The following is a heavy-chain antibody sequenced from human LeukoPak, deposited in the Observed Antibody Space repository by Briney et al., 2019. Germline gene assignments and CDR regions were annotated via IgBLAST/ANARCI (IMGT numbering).Heavy chain of an antibody. V-gene: IGHV1-69*06. CDR2: IIPLFGAP. D-gene: IGHD6-13*01. CDR3: ARHDSYSSSFPYNWFDP. CDR1: GGSFSSYA. Sequence: SVKVSCKASGGSFSSYAISWVRQAPGRGLEWMGGIIPLFGAPNYAQKFQGRVTITADKSTTTAYMELSSLRSEDTAVYFCARHDSYSSSFPYNWFDPWGQGTLVTVSS. J-gene: IGHJ5*02.